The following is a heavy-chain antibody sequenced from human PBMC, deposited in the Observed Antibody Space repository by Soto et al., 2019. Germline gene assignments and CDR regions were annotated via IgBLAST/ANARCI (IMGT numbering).Heavy chain of an antibody. D-gene: IGHD3-22*01. CDR3: ARDDPYYYDSSGYIDY. CDR1: GFTFSSYS. J-gene: IGHJ4*02. V-gene: IGHV3-48*02. Sequence: PGGSLRLSCAASGFTFSSYSMNWVRQAPGKGLEWVSYISSSSSTLYYADSVKGRFTISRDNAKNSLYLQMNSLRDEDTAVYYCARDDPYYYDSSGYIDYWGQGTLVTVSS. CDR2: ISSSSSTL.